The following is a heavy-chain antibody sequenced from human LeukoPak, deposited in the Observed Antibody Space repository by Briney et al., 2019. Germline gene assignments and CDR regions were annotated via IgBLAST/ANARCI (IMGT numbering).Heavy chain of an antibody. CDR3: VRYDSESV. CDR2: IRKDGSDK. D-gene: IGHD3-10*01. V-gene: IGHV3-7*01. Sequence: PGGSLRLSCTASGFAFSNSWMTWVRQVPGEGLQWVASIRKDGSDKYYLDSVRGRFTVSKDNAHNSVFLHMISLRVDDTGIYYCVRYDSESVWDQGALVSVSS. J-gene: IGHJ4*02. CDR1: GFAFSNSW.